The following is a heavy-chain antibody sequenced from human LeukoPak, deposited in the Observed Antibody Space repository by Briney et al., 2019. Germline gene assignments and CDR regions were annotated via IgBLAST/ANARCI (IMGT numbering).Heavy chain of an antibody. CDR3: ARRRLGYYFDY. CDR1: GGSFSGYY. D-gene: IGHD5-24*01. J-gene: IGHJ4*02. Sequence: SETLSLTCGVYGGSFSGYYWSWIRQPPGKGLEWVGEINPRGSTNYNPSLKSRVTLSADTSKNQFSLTLNSVTAADTAVYYCARRRLGYYFDYWGPGTLVTVSS. CDR2: INPRGST. V-gene: IGHV4-34*01.